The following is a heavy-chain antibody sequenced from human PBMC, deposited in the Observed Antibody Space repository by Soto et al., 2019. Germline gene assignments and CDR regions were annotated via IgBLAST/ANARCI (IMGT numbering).Heavy chain of an antibody. J-gene: IGHJ4*02. CDR1: GGSISSGDYY. V-gene: IGHV4-30-4*01. Sequence: PSETLSLTCTVSGGSISSGDYYWSWIRQPPGKGLEWIGYIYYSGSTYYNPSLKSRVTISVDTSKNQFSLKLSSVTAADTAVYYCARETPVLFYFDYWGQRALVTVSS. D-gene: IGHD2-15*01. CDR2: IYYSGST. CDR3: ARETPVLFYFDY.